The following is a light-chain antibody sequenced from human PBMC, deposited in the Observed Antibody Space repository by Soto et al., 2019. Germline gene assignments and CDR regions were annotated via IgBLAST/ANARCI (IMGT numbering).Light chain of an antibody. CDR1: QTVSSNS. CDR2: GAS. Sequence: EILLTQSPGALSLSPGERATLSCRASQTVSSNSLAWYQQKPGQAPRLLIYGASSRATGTPDRFSGSGSGTVFTVTISRLEPEDFAVYYCQQYGSSPRTFGKGTRVDIK. V-gene: IGKV3-20*01. J-gene: IGKJ1*01. CDR3: QQYGSSPRT.